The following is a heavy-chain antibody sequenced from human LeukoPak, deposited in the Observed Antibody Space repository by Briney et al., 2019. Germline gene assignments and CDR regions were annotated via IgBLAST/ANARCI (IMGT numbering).Heavy chain of an antibody. CDR2: IYTSGST. Sequence: SETLSLTCTVSGGSISSGSYCWSWIRQPAGKGLEWIGRIYTSGSTNYNPSLKSRVTISVDTSKNQFSLKLSSVTAADTAVYYCARELYDYGDYRSWYFDLWGRGTLVTVSS. V-gene: IGHV4-61*02. CDR3: ARELYDYGDYRSWYFDL. D-gene: IGHD4-17*01. CDR1: GGSISSGSYC. J-gene: IGHJ2*01.